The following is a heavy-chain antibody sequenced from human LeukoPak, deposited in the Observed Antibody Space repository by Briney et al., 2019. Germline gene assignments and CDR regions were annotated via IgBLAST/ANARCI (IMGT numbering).Heavy chain of an antibody. Sequence: SETLSLTCTVSGGSISSYYWSWIRQPPGKGLEWIGYIYYSGSTNYNPSLKSRVTTSVDTSKNQFSLKLSSVTAADTAVYYCASLWFGEAYFDYWGQGTLVTVSS. CDR3: ASLWFGEAYFDY. J-gene: IGHJ4*02. CDR2: IYYSGST. V-gene: IGHV4-59*01. D-gene: IGHD3-10*01. CDR1: GGSISSYY.